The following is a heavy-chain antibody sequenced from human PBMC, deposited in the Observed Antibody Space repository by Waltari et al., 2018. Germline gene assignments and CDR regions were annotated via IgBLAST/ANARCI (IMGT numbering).Heavy chain of an antibody. CDR3: ARGLYDFWSGSRYFDY. CDR2: INPNSGGT. D-gene: IGHD3-3*01. Sequence: QVQLVQSGAEVKKPGASVKVSCKASGYTFTGYYMHWVRQAPEQGLEWMGWINPNSGGTNYAQKFQGGVTMTRDTSISTAYMELSRLRSDDTAVYYCARGLYDFWSGSRYFDYWGQGTLVTVSS. V-gene: IGHV1-2*02. J-gene: IGHJ4*02. CDR1: GYTFTGYY.